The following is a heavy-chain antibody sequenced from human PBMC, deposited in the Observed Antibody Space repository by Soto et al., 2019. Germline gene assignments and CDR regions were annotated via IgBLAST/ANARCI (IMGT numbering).Heavy chain of an antibody. V-gene: IGHV1-8*01. Sequence: QVQLVQSGAEVKKPGASVKVSCKASGYTFTSYDINWVRQATGQGLEWMGWMNPNSGNTGYAQKFQGRVTMTRNTSISTAYMELSSLRSEDTVVYYCARVRGPWYSGSYRYDYWGQGTLVTVSS. CDR1: GYTFTSYD. CDR3: ARVRGPWYSGSYRYDY. CDR2: MNPNSGNT. J-gene: IGHJ4*02. D-gene: IGHD1-26*01.